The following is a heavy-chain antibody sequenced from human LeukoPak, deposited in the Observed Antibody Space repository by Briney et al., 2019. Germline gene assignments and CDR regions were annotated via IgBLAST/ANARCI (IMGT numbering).Heavy chain of an antibody. V-gene: IGHV4-39*01. D-gene: IGHD5-18*01. CDR3: ARQPGYSYLTTYSYYYMDV. Sequence: PSETLSLTCTVSGFSTSSSSYYWGWIRQPPGQGLEWIGTTYYNGNTYYNPSLRSRLTISIDTSKDQFSLRLTSVTAADTAVYYCARQPGYSYLTTYSYYYMDVWGKGTTVTVSS. J-gene: IGHJ6*03. CDR2: TYYNGNT. CDR1: GFSTSSSSYY.